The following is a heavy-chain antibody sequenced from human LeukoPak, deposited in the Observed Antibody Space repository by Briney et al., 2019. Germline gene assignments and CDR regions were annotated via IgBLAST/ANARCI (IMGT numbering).Heavy chain of an antibody. CDR1: GGSISTYY. V-gene: IGHV4-59*01. D-gene: IGHD5-18*01. Sequence: SETLSLTCTVSGGSISTYYWSWIRQPPGKGLEWIGYIYYSGSTNYNPSLKSRVTVSVDTSKNQFSLKLSSVTAADTAVYYCARGDARGYSYGHFHFDHWGHGTLVTVSS. CDR2: IYYSGST. J-gene: IGHJ4*01. CDR3: ARGDARGYSYGHFHFDH.